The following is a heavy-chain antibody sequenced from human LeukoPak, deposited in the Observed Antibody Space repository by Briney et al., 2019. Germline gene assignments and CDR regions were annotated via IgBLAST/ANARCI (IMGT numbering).Heavy chain of an antibody. D-gene: IGHD2-21*01. J-gene: IGHJ4*02. CDR2: IYHSGST. Sequence: SETLSLTCAVSGGSISSGGYSWSWVRQPPGKGLEWIGYIYHSGSTYYNPSLKSRVTISVDRSKNQFSLKLSSVTAADTAVYYCARSDGDSTFDYWGQGTLVTVSS. CDR3: ARSDGDSTFDY. CDR1: GGSISSGGYS. V-gene: IGHV4-30-2*01.